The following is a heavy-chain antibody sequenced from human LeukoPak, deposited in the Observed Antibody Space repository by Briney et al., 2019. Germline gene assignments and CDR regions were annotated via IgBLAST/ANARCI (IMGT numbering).Heavy chain of an antibody. CDR2: IYYSGST. CDR1: GGSISSGDYY. J-gene: IGHJ4*02. V-gene: IGHV4-30-4*08. D-gene: IGHD2-2*01. Sequence: SQTLSLTCTVSGGSISSGDYYWSWIRQPPGKGLEWIGYIYYSGSTYYNPSLKSRVTISVDTSKNQFSLKLSSVTAADTAVYYCARIYCSSTSCFAGYWGQGTLVTVSS. CDR3: ARIYCSSTSCFAGY.